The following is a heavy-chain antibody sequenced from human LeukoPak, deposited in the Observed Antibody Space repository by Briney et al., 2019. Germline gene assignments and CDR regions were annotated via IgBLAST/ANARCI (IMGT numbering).Heavy chain of an antibody. CDR2: ISWNSGSI. V-gene: IGHV3-9*01. CDR1: GFTFDDYA. CDR3: ARDLSDSSGYYDDY. D-gene: IGHD3-22*01. Sequence: GGSLRLSCAASGFTFDDYAMHWVRQAPGKGLEWVSGISWNSGSIGYADSVRGRFIISRDNAKNSLYLQMNSLRAEDTAVYYCARDLSDSSGYYDDYWGQGTLVTVSS. J-gene: IGHJ4*02.